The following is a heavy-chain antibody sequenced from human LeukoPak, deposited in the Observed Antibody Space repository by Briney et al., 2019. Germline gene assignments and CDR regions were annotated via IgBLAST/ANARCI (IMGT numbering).Heavy chain of an antibody. Sequence: PGGSLRLSCAASGFTFSSYSMNWVRQAPGKGLEWVSSISSSSSYIYYADSVKGRFTISRDNAKNSLYLQMNSLRAGDTAVYYCARAPQVTYDSSVKYYFDYWGQGTLVTVSS. J-gene: IGHJ4*02. V-gene: IGHV3-21*01. D-gene: IGHD3-22*01. CDR2: ISSSSSYI. CDR3: ARAPQVTYDSSVKYYFDY. CDR1: GFTFSSYS.